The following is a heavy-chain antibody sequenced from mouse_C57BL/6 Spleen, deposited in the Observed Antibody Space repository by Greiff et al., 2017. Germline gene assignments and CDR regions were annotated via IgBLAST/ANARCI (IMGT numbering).Heavy chain of an antibody. V-gene: IGHV1-50*01. J-gene: IGHJ4*01. CDR3: AYYDYHYAMDY. D-gene: IGHD2-4*01. Sequence: QVQLQQSGAELVKPGASVKLSCKASGYTFTSYWMQWVKQRPGQGLEWIGEIDPSDSNTNYNQKFKGKATLTVDTSSSTAYMQLSSLTSEDSAVYYCAYYDYHYAMDYWGQGTSVTVSS. CDR2: IDPSDSNT. CDR1: GYTFTSYW.